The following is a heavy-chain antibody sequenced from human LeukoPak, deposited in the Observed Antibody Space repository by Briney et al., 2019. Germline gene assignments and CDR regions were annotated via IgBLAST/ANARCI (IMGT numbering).Heavy chain of an antibody. Sequence: GRSLRLSCTTSGLTFSNYWTYWVRQAPGGGLMWVSRIESDGTGITYTDSVEGRFTISRDNAKNTLYLQMNSLRDEDTAVYYCVRGQTIDYWGQGTLVTVSS. CDR2: IESDGTGI. V-gene: IGHV3-74*01. D-gene: IGHD3-3*01. J-gene: IGHJ4*02. CDR3: VRGQTIDY. CDR1: GLTFSNYW.